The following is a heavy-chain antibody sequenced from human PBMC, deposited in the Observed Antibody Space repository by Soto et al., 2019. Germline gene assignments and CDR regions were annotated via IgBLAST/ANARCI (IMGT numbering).Heavy chain of an antibody. D-gene: IGHD1-26*01. CDR3: ARDLYRGGTDWSAP. V-gene: IGHV1-69*01. CDR2: IIPIFGTA. J-gene: IGHJ5*02. Sequence: QVQLVQSGAEVKKPGSSVKVSCKASGGTFSSYAISWVRQAPGQGLEWMGGIIPIFGTANYAQKFQGRVTITADESTSTADMELSSLRSEDTAVYYCARDLYRGGTDWSAPWGQGTLVTVSS. CDR1: GGTFSSYA.